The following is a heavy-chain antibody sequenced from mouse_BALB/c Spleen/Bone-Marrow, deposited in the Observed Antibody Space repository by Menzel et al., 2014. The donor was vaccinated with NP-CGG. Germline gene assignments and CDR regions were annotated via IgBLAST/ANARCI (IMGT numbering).Heavy chain of an antibody. D-gene: IGHD2-10*01. CDR1: GFSLTSHG. Sequence: VQLVESGPGLVAPSQSLSITCTVSGFSLTSHGVHWVRQPPGKGLEWLGIIWAGGSTNYNSALMSRLSISKDNSKSQVFLKMNSLQTDDTAMYFCAIAYFGNYNYYFDYWGQGTTLTVSS. CDR2: IWAGGST. J-gene: IGHJ2*01. CDR3: AIAYFGNYNYYFDY. V-gene: IGHV2-9*02.